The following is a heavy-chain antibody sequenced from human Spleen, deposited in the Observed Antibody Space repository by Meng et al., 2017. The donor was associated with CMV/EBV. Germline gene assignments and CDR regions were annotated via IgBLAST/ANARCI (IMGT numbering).Heavy chain of an antibody. D-gene: IGHD6-6*01. V-gene: IGHV3-30*04. CDR1: GFTFSNYA. CDR2: VSYDGKNK. CDR3: ARDTSIAAPGYYGLDV. J-gene: IGHJ6*02. Sequence: GGSLRLSCVASGFTFSNYAMHWVRQAPGKGLEWVAVVSYDGKNKYYADSVKGRFTISRDNAKNSLYLQMNSLRADDTALFYCARDTSIAAPGYYGLDVWGQGTTVTVSS.